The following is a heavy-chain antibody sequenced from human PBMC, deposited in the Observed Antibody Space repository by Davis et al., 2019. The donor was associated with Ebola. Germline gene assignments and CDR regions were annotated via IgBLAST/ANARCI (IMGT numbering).Heavy chain of an antibody. J-gene: IGHJ4*02. D-gene: IGHD3-10*01. Sequence: GESLKISCAASGFTFSNYGMHWVRQAPGKGLEWVATISFDGNNRYYADSMKGRFIISGDNSRNTLYLQMNNLRADDTAVFYCARDFRAQYGSGSYYHFDYWGQGTLVTVSS. V-gene: IGHV3-30*03. CDR1: GFTFSNYG. CDR3: ARDFRAQYGSGSYYHFDY. CDR2: ISFDGNNR.